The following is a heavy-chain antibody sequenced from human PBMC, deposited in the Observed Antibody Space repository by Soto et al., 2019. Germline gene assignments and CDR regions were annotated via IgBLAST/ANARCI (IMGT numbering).Heavy chain of an antibody. CDR3: SYASLGGVY. CDR1: GFTFSSYG. D-gene: IGHD3-22*01. V-gene: IGHV3-30*03. CDR2: ISYDGSNK. J-gene: IGHJ4*02. Sequence: QVQLVESGGGVVQPGRSLRLSCAASGFTFSSYGMHWVRQAPGKGLEWVAVISYDGSNKYYADSVKGRFTISRDNSKNTLYLQMNSLRAEDTAVYYCSYASLGGVYWGQGTLVTVSS.